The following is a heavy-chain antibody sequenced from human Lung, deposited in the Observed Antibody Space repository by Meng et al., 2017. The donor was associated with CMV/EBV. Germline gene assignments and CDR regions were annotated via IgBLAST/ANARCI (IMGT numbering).Heavy chain of an antibody. CDR2: ISSSSSYI. J-gene: IGHJ6*02. Sequence: GSXRLSXAASDFIFSTFSMNWVRQAPGKGLEWVSHISSSSSYIYYADSVKGRFTISRDNSKKSLFLQIHSLRAEDTAVYYCARERPMVRGNFPHNYYGMDVWGQGTTVTVSS. D-gene: IGHD3-10*01. V-gene: IGHV3-21*01. CDR1: DFIFSTFS. CDR3: ARERPMVRGNFPHNYYGMDV.